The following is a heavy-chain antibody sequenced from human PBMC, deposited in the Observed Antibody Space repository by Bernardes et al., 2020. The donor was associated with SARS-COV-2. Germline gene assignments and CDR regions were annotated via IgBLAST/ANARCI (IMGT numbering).Heavy chain of an antibody. CDR3: ARGLGCSSTSCYPGGWFDP. CDR1: GYTFTSYD. D-gene: IGHD2-2*01. Sequence: ASVKVSCKASGYTFTSYDINWVRQATGQGLEWMGWMNPNSGNTGYAQKFQGRVTMTRNTSIRTAYMELSSLRSEDTAVYYCARGLGCSSTSCYPGGWFDPWGQGTLVTVSS. CDR2: MNPNSGNT. V-gene: IGHV1-8*01. J-gene: IGHJ5*02.